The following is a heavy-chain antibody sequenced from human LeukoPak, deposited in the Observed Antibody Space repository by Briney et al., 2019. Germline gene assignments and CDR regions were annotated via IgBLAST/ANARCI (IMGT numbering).Heavy chain of an antibody. V-gene: IGHV3-33*06. D-gene: IGHD3-22*01. CDR1: GFTFSSYG. CDR3: AKVAGYYYDSSGYYLYYFDY. J-gene: IGHJ4*02. CDR2: IWYDGSNK. Sequence: GGSLRLSCAASGFTFSSYGMHWVREAPGKGQGWVAVIWYDGSNKYYADSVKGRFTISRNNSKNTLYLQMISLRAEDTAVYYCAKVAGYYYDSSGYYLYYFDYWGQGTLVTVSS.